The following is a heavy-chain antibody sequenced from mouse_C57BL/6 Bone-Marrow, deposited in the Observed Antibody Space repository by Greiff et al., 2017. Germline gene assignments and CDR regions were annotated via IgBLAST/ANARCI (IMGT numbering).Heavy chain of an antibody. D-gene: IGHD1-1*01. V-gene: IGHV1-15*01. CDR1: GYTFTDYE. CDR2: IDPETGGT. CDR3: TRGGTTVVAG. Sequence: VKLQQSGAELVRPGASVTLSCKASGYTFTDYEMHWVKQTPVHGLEWIGAIDPETGGTAYNQKFKGKAILTADKSSSTAYMELRSLTSEDSAVYYCTRGGTTVVAGWGQGTTLT. J-gene: IGHJ2*01.